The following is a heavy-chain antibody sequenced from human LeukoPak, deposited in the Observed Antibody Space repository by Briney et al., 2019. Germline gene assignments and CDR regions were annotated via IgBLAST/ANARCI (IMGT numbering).Heavy chain of an antibody. CDR3: ANPGRYSSGWVFPPCFDY. CDR2: ISGGGGST. V-gene: IGHV3-23*01. CDR1: GFTFSSYA. D-gene: IGHD6-19*01. Sequence: GGFLRLSCAASGFTFSSYAMSWVRQAPGKGLEWVSAISGGGGSTYYADSVKGRFTISRDNSKNTLYLQMNSLRADDTAVYYCANPGRYSSGWVFPPCFDYWGQGTLVTVSS. J-gene: IGHJ4*02.